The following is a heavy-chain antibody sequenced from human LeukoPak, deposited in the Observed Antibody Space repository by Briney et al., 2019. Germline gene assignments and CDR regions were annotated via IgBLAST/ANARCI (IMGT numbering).Heavy chain of an antibody. V-gene: IGHV4-59*08. Sequence: SETLSLTCTASGGSISSYYWSWIRQPPGKGLEWIGYIYYSGSTNYNPSLKSRVTISVDTSKNQFSLKLSSVTAADTAVYYCARTRGNWFDPWGQGTLVTVSS. CDR2: IYYSGST. CDR3: ARTRGNWFDP. J-gene: IGHJ5*02. CDR1: GGSISSYY.